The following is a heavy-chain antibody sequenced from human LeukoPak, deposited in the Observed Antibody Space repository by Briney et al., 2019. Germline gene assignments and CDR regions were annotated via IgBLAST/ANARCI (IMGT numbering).Heavy chain of an antibody. CDR1: GYTFTSYY. Sequence: ASVKVSCKASGYTFTSYYMHWVRQAPGQGLEWMGIINPSGGSTSYAQKFQGRVTMTRDTSTSTVYMELSSLRSEDTAVYYCARVPGRQQLGSWFDPWGQGTLVTVSS. CDR2: INPSGGST. CDR3: ARVPGRQQLGSWFDP. J-gene: IGHJ5*02. D-gene: IGHD6-13*01. V-gene: IGHV1-46*01.